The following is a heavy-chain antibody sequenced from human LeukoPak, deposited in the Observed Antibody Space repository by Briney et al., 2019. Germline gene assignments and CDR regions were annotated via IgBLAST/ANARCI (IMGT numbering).Heavy chain of an antibody. D-gene: IGHD2-15*01. J-gene: IGHJ4*02. CDR1: GFTFSNYW. CDR3: ATELRHQDY. CDR2: IKQDGSEK. Sequence: GGSLRLSCAASGFTFSNYWMTWVRQAPGKGLEWVANIKQDGSEKNYADSVKGRFTISRDNAKNSLYLQMNSLRAEDTAVYYCATELRHQDYWGQGTLVTVSS. V-gene: IGHV3-7*03.